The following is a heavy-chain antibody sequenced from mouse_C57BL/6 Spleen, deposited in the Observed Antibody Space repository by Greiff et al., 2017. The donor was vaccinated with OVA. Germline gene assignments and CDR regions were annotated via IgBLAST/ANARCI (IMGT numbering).Heavy chain of an antibody. CDR1: GYTFTSYW. J-gene: IGHJ3*01. D-gene: IGHD2-5*01. CDR2: IDPSDSET. CDR3: ASYYSNDGFAY. V-gene: IGHV1-52*01. Sequence: QVQLQQPGAELVRPGSSVKLSCKASGYTFTSYWMHWVKQRPLQGLEWIGNIDPSDSETPYNQKFKDKATLTVDKSSSTAYMQLSSLTSEDSAVYYCASYYSNDGFAYWGQGTLVTVSA.